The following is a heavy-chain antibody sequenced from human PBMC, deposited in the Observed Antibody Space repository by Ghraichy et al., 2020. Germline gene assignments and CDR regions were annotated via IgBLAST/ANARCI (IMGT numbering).Heavy chain of an antibody. Sequence: SETLSLTCTVSGGSISSSGYYWDWIRQPPGKGLEWIGSMYYGGSTYYNPSLKSRVTLSVDTSKNEFSLKLSAVTASDTAVYYCAIRARTHFDYWGQGILVTVSS. V-gene: IGHV4-39*01. CDR2: MYYGGST. CDR3: AIRARTHFDY. CDR1: GGSISSSGYY. J-gene: IGHJ4*02.